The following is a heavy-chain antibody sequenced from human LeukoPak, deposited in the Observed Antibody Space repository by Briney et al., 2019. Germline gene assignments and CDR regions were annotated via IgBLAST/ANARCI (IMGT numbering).Heavy chain of an antibody. Sequence: GASVKVSCKASGYTFTSYAMHWVRQAPGQRREGMGWISAYNGHTKDAQKVQGRVTMTRDTSTSPAYMELRSLRSDATAVYYCARDGHRRYHYDSSGREDAFDIWGQGTMVTVSS. J-gene: IGHJ3*02. V-gene: IGHV1-3*01. CDR1: GYTFTSYA. CDR3: ARDGHRRYHYDSSGREDAFDI. D-gene: IGHD3-22*01. CDR2: ISAYNGHT.